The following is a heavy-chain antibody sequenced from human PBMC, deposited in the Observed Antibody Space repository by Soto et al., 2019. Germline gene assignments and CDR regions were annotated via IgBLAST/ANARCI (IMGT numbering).Heavy chain of an antibody. CDR2: ISWNSGSI. CDR1: GFTFDDYA. V-gene: IGHV3-9*01. D-gene: IGHD3-3*01. CDR3: AKSTNYDFWSGPSPTIDY. Sequence: EVQLVEPGGGLVQPGRSLRLSCAASGFTFDDYAMHWVRQAPGKGLEWVSGISWNSGSIGYADSVKGRFTISRDNAKNSLYLQMNSLRAEDTALYYCAKSTNYDFWSGPSPTIDYWGQGTLVTVSS. J-gene: IGHJ4*02.